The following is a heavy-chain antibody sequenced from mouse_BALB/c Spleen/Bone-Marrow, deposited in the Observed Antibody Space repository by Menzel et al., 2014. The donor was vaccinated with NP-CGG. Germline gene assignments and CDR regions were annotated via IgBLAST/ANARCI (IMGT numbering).Heavy chain of an antibody. V-gene: IGHV3-8*02. CDR1: GDSITSGY. CDR3: ARLEEGYGNYQGYYYALDY. J-gene: IGHJ4*01. D-gene: IGHD2-10*02. CDR2: ISYSGIT. Sequence: VQLKESGPSLVKPSQTLSLTCSVTGDSITSGYWNWIRKFPGNKLEYMGYISYSGITYYNPSLKSRISITRDTSKNXYYLQLNSVTTEDTATYFCARLEEGYGNYQGYYYALDYWGQGTSVPVSS.